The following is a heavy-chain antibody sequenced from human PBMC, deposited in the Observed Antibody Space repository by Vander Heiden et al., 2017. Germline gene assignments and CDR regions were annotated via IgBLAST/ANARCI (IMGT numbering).Heavy chain of an antibody. J-gene: IGHJ6*02. V-gene: IGHV1-69*01. CDR2: IIPIVGTA. CDR1: GGTFSSSA. CDR3: ARGSIYDSSGFDPGMDV. D-gene: IGHD3-22*01. Sequence: QVQLVQSGAEVKKPGSSVKVSCKASGGTFSSSAISWVRQAPGQGLEWMGGIIPIVGTANDAQKFQGRVTITADEATSTAYMELSSLRSEDTAVYYCARGSIYDSSGFDPGMDVWGQGTTVTVSS.